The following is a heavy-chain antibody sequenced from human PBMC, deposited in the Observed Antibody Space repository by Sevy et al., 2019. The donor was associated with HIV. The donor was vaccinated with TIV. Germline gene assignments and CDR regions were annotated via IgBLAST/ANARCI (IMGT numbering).Heavy chain of an antibody. CDR3: ARGGPSVAVIDYYYYMDV. V-gene: IGHV3-30-3*01. J-gene: IGHJ6*03. D-gene: IGHD2-15*01. Sequence: GGSLRLSCAASGFTFSSYAMHWVRQAPGKGLEWVAVISYDGGNKDYADSVKGRFTISRDNSKNTLYLQMNSLRAEDTAVYYCARGGPSVAVIDYYYYMDVWGKGTTVTVSS. CDR1: GFTFSSYA. CDR2: ISYDGGNK.